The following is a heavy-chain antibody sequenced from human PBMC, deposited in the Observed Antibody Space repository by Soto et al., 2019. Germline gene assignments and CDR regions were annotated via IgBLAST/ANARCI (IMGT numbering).Heavy chain of an antibody. CDR2: IIPIFGTA. CDR3: ARRAGYCSSTSCPGYYYYGMDV. D-gene: IGHD2-2*01. J-gene: IGHJ6*02. V-gene: IGHV1-69*01. Sequence: QVQLVQSGAEVKKPGSSVKVSCKASGGTFSSYAISWVRQAPGQGLEWMGGIIPIFGTANYAQKFQGRVTITADESTSTAYMELSSLRSEDTAVYYCARRAGYCSSTSCPGYYYYGMDVWGQGTTVTVSS. CDR1: GGTFSSYA.